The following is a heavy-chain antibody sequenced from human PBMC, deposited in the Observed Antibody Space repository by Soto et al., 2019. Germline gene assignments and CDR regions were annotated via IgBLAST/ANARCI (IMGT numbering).Heavy chain of an antibody. Sequence: QVQLVQSGAEVKKPGSSVKVSCEASGGSFTSYIFTWVRQAPGQGLEWMGRIIPIQGTANYALKFQDRVTITADKSTNXXXXXXXXXXXXXXXXXXXXXXXXXVDHAYMDVWGKGTTVTVSS. J-gene: IGHJ6*03. CDR3: XXXXXXVDHAYMDV. CDR2: IIPIQGTA. V-gene: IGHV1-69*08. CDR1: GGSFTSYI. D-gene: IGHD2-21*01.